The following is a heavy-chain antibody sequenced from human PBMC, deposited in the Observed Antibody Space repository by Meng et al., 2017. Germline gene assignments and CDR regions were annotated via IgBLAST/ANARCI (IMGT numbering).Heavy chain of an antibody. CDR3: ARGRPLLYCSGGSCYYAFDI. D-gene: IGHD2-15*01. CDR2: INHSGST. J-gene: IGHJ3*02. Sequence: GSLRLSCAVYGGSFSGYYWSWIRQPPGKGREGIGEINHSGSTNYNPSLKSRVAISVDTSKNQFSLKLSSVTAADTAVYYCARGRPLLYCSGGSCYYAFDIWGQGTMVTVSS. CDR1: GGSFSGYY. V-gene: IGHV4-34*01.